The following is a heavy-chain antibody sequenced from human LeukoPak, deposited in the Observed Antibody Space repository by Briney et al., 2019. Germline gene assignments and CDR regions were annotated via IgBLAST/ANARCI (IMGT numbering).Heavy chain of an antibody. CDR2: IYYSGST. CDR1: GGSISSYY. J-gene: IGHJ4*02. CDR3: AREAYCGGDCSPHFDY. V-gene: IGHV4-59*01. D-gene: IGHD2-21*02. Sequence: SETLSLTCTVSGGSISSYYWSWIRQPPGKGLEWIGYIYYSGSTNYNPSLKSRVTISVDTSKNQFSLKLSSVTAADTAVYYCAREAYCGGDCSPHFDYWGQETLVTVSS.